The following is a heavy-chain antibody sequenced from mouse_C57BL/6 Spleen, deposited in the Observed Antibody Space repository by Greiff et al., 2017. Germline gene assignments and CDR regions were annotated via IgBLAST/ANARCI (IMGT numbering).Heavy chain of an antibody. V-gene: IGHV1-9*01. D-gene: IGHD4-1*01. Sequence: QVQLQQSGAELMKPGASVKLSCKATGYTFTGYWIEWVKQRPGEILPGSGSTNYNEKFKGKATFTADTSSNTAYMQLSSLTTEDSAIYYCARTGTSWFAYWGQGTLVTVSA. J-gene: IGHJ3*01. CDR1: GYTFTGYW. CDR3: ARTGTSWFAY. CDR2: ILPGSGST.